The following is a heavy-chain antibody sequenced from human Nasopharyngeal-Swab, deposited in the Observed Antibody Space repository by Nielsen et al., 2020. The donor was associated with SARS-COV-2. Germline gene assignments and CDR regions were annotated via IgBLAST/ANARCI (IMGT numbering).Heavy chain of an antibody. J-gene: IGHJ6*02. CDR1: SGSLSSGGYY. Sequence: TLSLTCPVSSGSLSSGGYYCSWLREHPGNGLEWIGYIYYSGSTYYNPSLKSRVTISVDTSKNQLSLKLSSVTAADTAVYYCARGATIFGVVAYGMDVWGQGTTVTVSS. CDR3: ARGATIFGVVAYGMDV. V-gene: IGHV4-31*03. CDR2: IYYSGST. D-gene: IGHD3-3*01.